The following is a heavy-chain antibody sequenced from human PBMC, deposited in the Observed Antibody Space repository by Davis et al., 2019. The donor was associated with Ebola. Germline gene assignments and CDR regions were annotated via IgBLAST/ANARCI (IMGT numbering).Heavy chain of an antibody. CDR2: ISYDGSNK. J-gene: IGHJ4*02. CDR1: GFTFSSYV. V-gene: IGHV3-30-3*01. CDR3: ARGPALWKRFDY. Sequence: GESLKISCAASGFTFSSYVMHWVRQAPGKGLEWVAVISYDGSNKYYADSVKGRFTISRDNSKNTPYLQMNSLRAEDTAVYYCARGPALWKRFDYWGQGTLVTVSS. D-gene: IGHD5-18*01.